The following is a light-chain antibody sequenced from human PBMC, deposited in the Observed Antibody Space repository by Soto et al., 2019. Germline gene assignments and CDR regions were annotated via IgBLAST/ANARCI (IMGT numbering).Light chain of an antibody. Sequence: DLVMTQSPDSLTVSLGERATIDCKSSQSVLYSPNNKNYLAWYQQKPGQPPKLLIYWASTRESGVPDRFSGSGSGTDFTLTISSLQAEDVAVYYCQQYYSTPLTFGGGTKVDNK. V-gene: IGKV4-1*01. CDR2: WAS. J-gene: IGKJ4*01. CDR1: QSVLYSPNNKNY. CDR3: QQYYSTPLT.